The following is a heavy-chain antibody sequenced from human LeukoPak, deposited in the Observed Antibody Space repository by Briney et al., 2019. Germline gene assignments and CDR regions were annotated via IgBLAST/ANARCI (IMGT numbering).Heavy chain of an antibody. CDR1: GFTFSSYA. D-gene: IGHD6-19*01. J-gene: IGHJ4*02. V-gene: IGHV3-23*01. CDR2: ISGSGGST. Sequence: GGSPRLSCAASGFTFSSYAMNWVRQAPGKGLEWVSGISGSGGSTYYADSVKGRFTISRDNSKNTLYLQMNSLRAEDTAVYYCAKQGATAVAAGGDFDYWGQGTLVTVSS. CDR3: AKQGATAVAAGGDFDY.